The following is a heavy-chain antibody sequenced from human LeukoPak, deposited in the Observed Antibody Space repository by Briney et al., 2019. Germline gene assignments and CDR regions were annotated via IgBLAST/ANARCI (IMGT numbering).Heavy chain of an antibody. CDR1: GGSLSSYY. D-gene: IGHD4-17*01. V-gene: IGHV4-4*07. CDR2: IYTSGR. CDR3: ARDPKGYGEADY. Sequence: PSETLSLTCTVSGGSLSSYYWSWIRQPAGKGLEWIGRIYTSGRNYNPSLKSRVTISVDKSKNQFSLKLNSVTAADTAVYYCARDPKGYGEADYWGQGNLVTVSS. J-gene: IGHJ4*02.